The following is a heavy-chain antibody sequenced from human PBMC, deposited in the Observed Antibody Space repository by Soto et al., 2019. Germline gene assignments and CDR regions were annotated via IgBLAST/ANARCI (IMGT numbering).Heavy chain of an antibody. CDR1: GFTFSSYW. Sequence: EVQLVESGGGLVQPGGSLRLSCAASGFTFSSYWMSWVRQAPGKGLEWVANIKQDGSEKYYVDSVKGRFTISRDNAKNSLYLQMNSLRAEDTAVYYCAGGRGFFFNYYYYGMDVWGQGTTVTVSS. V-gene: IGHV3-7*03. D-gene: IGHD3-3*01. J-gene: IGHJ6*02. CDR3: AGGRGFFFNYYYYGMDV. CDR2: IKQDGSEK.